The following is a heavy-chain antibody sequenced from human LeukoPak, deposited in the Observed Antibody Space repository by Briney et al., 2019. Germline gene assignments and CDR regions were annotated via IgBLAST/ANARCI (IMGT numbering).Heavy chain of an antibody. Sequence: PGGSPRLSCAASGFTFSSYAMSWVRQPPGKGLEWVSAISGSGGSTYYADSVKGRFTISRDNSNNTLYLQMNSLRAEDTAVYYCAKGGDIVVVPAAMPRDWFDPWGQGTLVTVSS. CDR3: AKGGDIVVVPAAMPRDWFDP. D-gene: IGHD2-2*01. V-gene: IGHV3-23*01. J-gene: IGHJ5*02. CDR2: ISGSGGST. CDR1: GFTFSSYA.